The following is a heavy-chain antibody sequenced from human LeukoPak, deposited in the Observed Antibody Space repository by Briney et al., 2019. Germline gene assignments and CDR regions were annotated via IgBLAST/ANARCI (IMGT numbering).Heavy chain of an antibody. J-gene: IGHJ5*02. D-gene: IGHD3-10*01. CDR2: ISSSSSTI. V-gene: IGHV3-48*04. Sequence: GGSLRLSCAASGFTFSSYSMNWVRQAPGKGLEWVSYISSSSSTIYYADSVKGRFTISRDNAKNSLYLQMNSLRAEDTAVYYCARDLALWLGSPGGYWFDPWGQGTLVTVPS. CDR1: GFTFSSYS. CDR3: ARDLALWLGSPGGYWFDP.